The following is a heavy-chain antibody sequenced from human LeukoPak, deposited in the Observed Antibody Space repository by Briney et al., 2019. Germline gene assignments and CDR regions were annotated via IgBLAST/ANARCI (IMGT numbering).Heavy chain of an antibody. D-gene: IGHD6-6*01. CDR1: GSTFSSYA. CDR3: ARDPYSSTWSYGMDV. CDR2: ISGSSGST. V-gene: IGHV3-23*01. Sequence: GGSLRLSCAASGSTFSSYALSWVRQAPGKGLEWVSAISGSSGSTYYADSVKGRFTISRDNSKNSLFLQMNTLRAEDTAVYYCARDPYSSTWSYGMDVWGQGTTVTVSS. J-gene: IGHJ6*02.